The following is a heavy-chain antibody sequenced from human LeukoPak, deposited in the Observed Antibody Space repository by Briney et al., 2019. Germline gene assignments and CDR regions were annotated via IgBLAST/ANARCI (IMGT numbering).Heavy chain of an antibody. Sequence: SETLSLTCTVSGGSFTSDYWSWIRQPAGKGLEWIWRFYTSGTTNYNPSLKSRVTMSADTSKNQFSLKLRSVTAADTAVYYCARCRHGNCDYFDYWGQGTLVTVSS. V-gene: IGHV4-4*07. D-gene: IGHD1-7*01. CDR1: GGSFTSDY. J-gene: IGHJ4*02. CDR3: ARCRHGNCDYFDY. CDR2: FYTSGTT.